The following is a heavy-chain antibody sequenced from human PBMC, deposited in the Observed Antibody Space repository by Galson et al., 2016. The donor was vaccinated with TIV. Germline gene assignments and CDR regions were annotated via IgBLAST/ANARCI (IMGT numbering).Heavy chain of an antibody. V-gene: IGHV1-2*02. J-gene: IGHJ3*01. Sequence: SVKVSCKASGYTFTGYFLHWVRQAPGHGPEWMGWINPKTGAITYAQNYQGRVTMTGDTSTGTVYMELNRLQSDDTAVYFCARSDGYQKYALDVWGQGTMVAVSS. CDR2: INPKTGAI. CDR3: ARSDGYQKYALDV. CDR1: GYTFTGYF. D-gene: IGHD3-16*02.